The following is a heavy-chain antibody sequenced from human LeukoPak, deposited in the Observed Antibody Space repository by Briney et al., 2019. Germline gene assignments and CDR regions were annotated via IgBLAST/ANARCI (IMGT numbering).Heavy chain of an antibody. J-gene: IGHJ3*02. CDR1: GFTFSSYW. CDR3: ARERGRGTYKGSNAFDI. D-gene: IGHD3-16*01. CDR2: ISSSGSTI. V-gene: IGHV3-48*04. Sequence: GGSLRLSCAASGFTFSSYWMSWVRQAPGKGLEWVSYISSSGSTIYYADSVKGRFTISRDNAKNSLYLQMNSLRAKDTAVYYCARERGRGTYKGSNAFDIWGQGTMVTVSS.